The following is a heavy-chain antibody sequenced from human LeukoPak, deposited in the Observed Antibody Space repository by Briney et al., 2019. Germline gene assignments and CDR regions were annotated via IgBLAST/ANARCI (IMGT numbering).Heavy chain of an antibody. J-gene: IGHJ3*02. CDR2: ISSSSSYI. CDR1: GFTFSSYS. D-gene: IGHD3-16*02. CDR3: AKPDPSGRSFGGVTVIGAFDI. V-gene: IGHV3-21*01. Sequence: GGSLRLSCAASGFTFSSYSMNWVRQAPGKGLEWVSSISSSSSYIYYADSVKGRFTISRDNAKNSLYLQMNSLRAEDTAVYYCAKPDPSGRSFGGVTVIGAFDIWGQGTMVTVSS.